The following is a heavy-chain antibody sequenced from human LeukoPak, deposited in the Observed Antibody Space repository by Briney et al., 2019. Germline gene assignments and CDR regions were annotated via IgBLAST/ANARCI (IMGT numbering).Heavy chain of an antibody. J-gene: IGHJ4*02. CDR1: GGSFSGYY. Sequence: SETLSLTCAVYGGSFSGYYWSWIRQPPGKGLEWIGEINHSGSTNYNPSLKSRVTISVDTSKHQFSLKLSSVTAADTAVYSCARGFYDSSGYFGCYFDYWGQGTLVTVSS. V-gene: IGHV4-34*01. D-gene: IGHD3-22*01. CDR2: INHSGST. CDR3: ARGFYDSSGYFGCYFDY.